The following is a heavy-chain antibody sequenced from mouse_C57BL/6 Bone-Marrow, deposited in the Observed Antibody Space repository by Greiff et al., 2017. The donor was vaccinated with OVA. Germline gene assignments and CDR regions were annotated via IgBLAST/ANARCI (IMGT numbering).Heavy chain of an antibody. J-gene: IGHJ3*01. CDR2: IYPRSGNT. CDR1: GYTFTSYG. CDR3: ARSDGYRFAY. V-gene: IGHV1-81*01. D-gene: IGHD2-3*01. Sequence: VQLQQSGAELARPGASVKLSCKASGYTFTSYGISWVKQRTGQGLEWIGEIYPRSGNTYYNEKFKGKATLTANPSSSTAFMVISRLTSEDSAVYFCARSDGYRFAYWGQGTLVTVSA.